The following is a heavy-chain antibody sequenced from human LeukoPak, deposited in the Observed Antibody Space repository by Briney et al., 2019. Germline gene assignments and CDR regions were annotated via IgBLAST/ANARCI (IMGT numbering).Heavy chain of an antibody. V-gene: IGHV3-21*01. CDR1: GFTFSSYS. J-gene: IGHJ4*02. CDR2: ISSSSSYI. CDR3: ARDPNYDFWSGYYFDY. Sequence: GSLRLSCAASGFTFSSYSMNWVRQAPGKGLEWVSSISSSSSYIYYADSVKGRFTISRDNAKNSLYLQMNSLRAEDTAVYYCARDPNYDFWSGYYFDYWGQGTLVTVSS. D-gene: IGHD3-3*01.